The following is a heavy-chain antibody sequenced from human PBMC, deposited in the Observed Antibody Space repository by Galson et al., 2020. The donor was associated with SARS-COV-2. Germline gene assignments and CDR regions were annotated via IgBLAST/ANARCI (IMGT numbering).Heavy chain of an antibody. CDR1: GGSISSGYYY. V-gene: IGHV4-31*03. CDR2: IYYSGST. J-gene: IGHJ6*02. Sequence: SETLSLTCTVSGGSISSGYYYWSWIRQHPVKGLEWIGYIYYSGSTYYNPSLKSRLSISIDTSKNQFSLMLSSVTAADTAVYYCAAQRLDDYNYGMDVWGQGTTVTVSS. D-gene: IGHD2-2*01. CDR3: AAQRLDDYNYGMDV.